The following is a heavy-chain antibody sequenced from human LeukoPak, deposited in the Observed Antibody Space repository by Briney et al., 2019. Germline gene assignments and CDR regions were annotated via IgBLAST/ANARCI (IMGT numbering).Heavy chain of an antibody. V-gene: IGHV3-74*01. CDR2: IKGDGSHT. D-gene: IGHD3-9*01. CDR3: VRDWDHFDFDS. J-gene: IGHJ5*01. Sequence: GGSLRLSCAASGFTFSDYYMSWVRQAPGKGLVWVSRIKGDGSHTIYADSVKGRFTISRDNAKNTLYLQMKSLRAEDTAVYYCVRDWDHFDFDSWGLGTLVTVSS. CDR1: GFTFSDYY.